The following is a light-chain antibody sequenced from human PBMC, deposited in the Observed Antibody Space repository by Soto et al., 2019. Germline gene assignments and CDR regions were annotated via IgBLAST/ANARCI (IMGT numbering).Light chain of an antibody. Sequence: QSALTQPASVSGSPGQSITISCTGTSSDVGGYNYVSWYQQHPGKAPKLMIYEVSNRPSGVSNRFSASKSGNTASLTISGLQDEDEDDYYCSSYTSSSTVVFGGGTKVTVL. CDR1: SSDVGGYNY. V-gene: IGLV2-14*01. CDR3: SSYTSSSTVV. J-gene: IGLJ2*01. CDR2: EVS.